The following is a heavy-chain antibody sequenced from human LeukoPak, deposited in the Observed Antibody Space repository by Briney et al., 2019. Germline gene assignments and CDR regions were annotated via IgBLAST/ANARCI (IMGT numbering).Heavy chain of an antibody. CDR1: GFIFDDYA. D-gene: IGHD3-10*01. J-gene: IGHJ4*02. CDR3: AKALDNYYGSGSFGN. V-gene: IGHV3-9*01. Sequence: GGSLRLSCAASGFIFDDYAMHWVRQVPGKGLEWVSGISWNSGSIGYADSVKGRFTISRDNAKNSLYLQMNSLRAEDTALYYCAKALDNYYGSGSFGNWGQGTLVTVSS. CDR2: ISWNSGSI.